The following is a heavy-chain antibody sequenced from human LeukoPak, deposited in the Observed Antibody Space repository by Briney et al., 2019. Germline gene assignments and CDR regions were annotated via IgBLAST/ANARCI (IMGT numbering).Heavy chain of an antibody. CDR2: TYYRSKWYN. Sequence: PSQTLSLTCAISGDSVSSNSAAWNWIRQSPSRGLEWLGRTYYRSKWYNDYAVSVKSRITINPDTSKNQFSPQLNSVTPEDTAVYYCAREAVYDSSASRPAFDIWGQGTMVTVSS. D-gene: IGHD3-22*01. J-gene: IGHJ3*02. CDR1: GDSVSSNSAA. V-gene: IGHV6-1*01. CDR3: AREAVYDSSASRPAFDI.